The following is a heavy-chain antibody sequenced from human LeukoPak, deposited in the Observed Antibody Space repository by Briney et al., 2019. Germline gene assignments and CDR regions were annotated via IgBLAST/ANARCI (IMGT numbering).Heavy chain of an antibody. D-gene: IGHD2-2*01. CDR2: ISGSGGST. J-gene: IGHJ6*03. CDR3: AKDGRYCSSTSCYYYYYMDV. V-gene: IGHV3-23*01. CDR1: GFTFSSYS. Sequence: GGSLRLSCAASGFTFSSYSMNWVRQAPGKGLEWVSAISGSGGSTYYADSVKGRFTISRDNSKNTLYLQMNSLRAEDTAVYYCAKDGRYCSSTSCYYYYYMDVWGKGTTVTVSS.